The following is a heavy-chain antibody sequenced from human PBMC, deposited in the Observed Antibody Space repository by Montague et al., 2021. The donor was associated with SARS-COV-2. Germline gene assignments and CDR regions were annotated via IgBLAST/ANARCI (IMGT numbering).Heavy chain of an antibody. V-gene: IGHV4-59*01. Sequence: SETLSFTCTVSGGSISSYYWSWIRQPPGKGLEWIGYIYYSGSTNYNPSLKSRVTISVDTSKNQFSLELSSVTAADTAVYYCARGGDMNWFDPWGQGTLVTVSS. CDR1: GGSISSYY. J-gene: IGHJ5*02. D-gene: IGHD2-21*01. CDR2: IYYSGST. CDR3: ARGGDMNWFDP.